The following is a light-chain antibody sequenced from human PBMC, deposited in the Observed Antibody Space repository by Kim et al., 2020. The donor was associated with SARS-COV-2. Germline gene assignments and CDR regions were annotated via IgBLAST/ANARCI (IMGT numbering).Light chain of an antibody. CDR3: SSYTSSSTYV. J-gene: IGLJ1*01. V-gene: IGLV2-14*03. Sequence: GQSLTITCAGTSSDVGCYNYVSWYQQHPGKAPKLMIYDVSNRPSGVSNRFSGSKSGNTASLTISGLQAEDEAEYYCSSYTSSSTYVFGTGTKVTVL. CDR2: DVS. CDR1: SSDVGCYNY.